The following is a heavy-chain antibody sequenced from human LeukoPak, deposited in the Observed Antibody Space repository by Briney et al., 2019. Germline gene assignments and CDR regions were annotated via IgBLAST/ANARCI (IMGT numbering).Heavy chain of an antibody. Sequence: GGSLRLSCAASGFTFSSYEVNWVRQAPGKGLEWVAFIRYDGSNKYYADSVKGRFTISRDNSKNTLYLQMNSLRAEDTAVYYCAKDRSHPVVPAAISLYYYYYMDVWGKGTTVTISS. CDR1: GFTFSSYE. CDR2: IRYDGSNK. J-gene: IGHJ6*03. D-gene: IGHD2-2*02. CDR3: AKDRSHPVVPAAISLYYYYYMDV. V-gene: IGHV3-30*02.